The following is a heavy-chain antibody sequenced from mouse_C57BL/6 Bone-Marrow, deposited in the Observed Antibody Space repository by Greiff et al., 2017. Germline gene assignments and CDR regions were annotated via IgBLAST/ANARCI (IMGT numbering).Heavy chain of an antibody. J-gene: IGHJ3*01. CDR2: INPTYGTT. D-gene: IGHD1-1*01. Sequence: EVQLQQSGPELVKPGASVKISCKASGYSFTDYYMNWVKQSTGQSLEWIGVINPTYGTTSYNQKFKGKATLTVDQSSSTAYMQLNSLTSEDSAVYYCARSNDGLRSSGFAYWGQGTLVTVSA. V-gene: IGHV1-39*01. CDR1: GYSFTDYY. CDR3: ARSNDGLRSSGFAY.